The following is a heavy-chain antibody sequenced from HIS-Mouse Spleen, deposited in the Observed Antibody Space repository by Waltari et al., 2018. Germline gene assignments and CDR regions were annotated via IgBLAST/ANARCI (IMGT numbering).Heavy chain of an antibody. D-gene: IGHD3-3*01. CDR2: IYSTGST. CDR1: GGSISSGGYS. V-gene: IGHV4-31*03. Sequence: QVQLQESGPGLVKPSQTLSLTCTVSGGSISSGGYSWSWIRQHPGNGLEWIGYIYSTGSTYLNPSLNRRVTISVDTSKNQFSLKLSSVTAADTAVYYCARSPYYDFWSGYSDNWFDPWGQGTLVTVSS. J-gene: IGHJ5*02. CDR3: ARSPYYDFWSGYSDNWFDP.